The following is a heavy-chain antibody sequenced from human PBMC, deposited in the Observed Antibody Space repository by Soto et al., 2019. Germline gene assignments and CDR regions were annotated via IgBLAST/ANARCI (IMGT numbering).Heavy chain of an antibody. Sequence: SDRIAITRTVSGESIYSSSYYWGWIRKPPGKGLEWIWSIYYSGSTYYNPSLKSRVTISVYTSKNQFPLKLSSVTAADTAVYYCAIYYGLGGDYYYYYDMDVCGQGTTGSGSS. D-gene: IGHD3-10*01. CDR2: IYYSGST. CDR1: GESIYSSSYY. J-gene: IGHJ6*01. V-gene: IGHV4-39*01. CDR3: AIYYGLGGDYYYYYDMDV.